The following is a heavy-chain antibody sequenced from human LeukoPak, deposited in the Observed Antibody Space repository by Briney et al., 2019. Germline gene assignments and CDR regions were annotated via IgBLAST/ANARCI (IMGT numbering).Heavy chain of an antibody. CDR3: ARGRAAQGLDY. V-gene: IGHV4-34*01. D-gene: IGHD6-6*01. J-gene: IGHJ4*02. CDR1: GGSFSGYY. Sequence: SETLSLTCAVYGGSFSGYYWSWIRQPPGKGLEWVGEINHSGSTNYNPSLKRRVTRSVDTSKNQFSLQLSSVTAADAAVYYCARGRAAQGLDYWGQGTLVTVSS. CDR2: INHSGST.